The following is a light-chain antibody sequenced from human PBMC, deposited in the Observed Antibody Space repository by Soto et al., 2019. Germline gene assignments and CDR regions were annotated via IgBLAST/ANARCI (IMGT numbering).Light chain of an antibody. V-gene: IGKV1-39*01. Sequence: DIQMTQSPSSLSASVGDSVTLTCRASHYIGTFLNWYQQRPGKAPKLLIYAASNLQSGVPLRFSGSGSGTEITLTISSLQPEDFATYYCQKNFSSPSITYGQGTRLEIK. CDR2: AAS. J-gene: IGKJ5*01. CDR3: QKNFSSPSIT. CDR1: HYIGTF.